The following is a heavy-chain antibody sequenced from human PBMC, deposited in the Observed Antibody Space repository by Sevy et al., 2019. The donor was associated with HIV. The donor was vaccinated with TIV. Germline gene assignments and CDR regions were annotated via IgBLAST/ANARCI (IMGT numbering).Heavy chain of an antibody. CDR3: ARHCSGGSCYSLLPHYYYGMDV. CDR2: IKEDGSER. V-gene: IGHV3-7*01. CDR1: GFTFNMYW. J-gene: IGHJ6*02. Sequence: WGSLRLSCAASGFTFNMYWMTWVRQAPGKGLEWVANIKEDGSERKYLDSVKGRFTISRDNAKESLYLQINSLRAEDTAVYYCARHCSGGSCYSLLPHYYYGMDVWGQGTTVTVSS. D-gene: IGHD2-15*01.